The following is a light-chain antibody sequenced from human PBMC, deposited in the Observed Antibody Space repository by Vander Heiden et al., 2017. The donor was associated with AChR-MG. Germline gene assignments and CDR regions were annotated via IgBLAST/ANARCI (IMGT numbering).Light chain of an antibody. Sequence: EIVLTQSPGPLSLSPGERATLSCRASQSVSSSYLAWYQQKPGQAPRLLIYGASSRATGIPDRFSGSGSGTDFTLTISRLEPEYFAVYYCQQYGSSYTFGQGTKLEIK. CDR1: QSVSSSY. J-gene: IGKJ2*01. CDR3: QQYGSSYT. V-gene: IGKV3-20*01. CDR2: GAS.